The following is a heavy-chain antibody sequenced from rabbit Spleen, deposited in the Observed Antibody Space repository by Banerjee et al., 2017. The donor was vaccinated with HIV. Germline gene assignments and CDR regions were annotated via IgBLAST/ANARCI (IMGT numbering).Heavy chain of an antibody. CDR2: IDPVFGIT. CDR1: GFTLSSYY. J-gene: IGHJ4*01. V-gene: IGHV1S7*01. Sequence: QLKESGGGLVQPGGSLKLSCKASGFTLSSYYMNWVRQAPGKGLEWIGYIDPVFGITYYANWVNGRFSISRENAQNTVFLQMTSLTAADTATYFCAGDGAGGSYFALWGPGTLVTVS. D-gene: IGHD8-1*01. CDR3: AGDGAGGSYFAL.